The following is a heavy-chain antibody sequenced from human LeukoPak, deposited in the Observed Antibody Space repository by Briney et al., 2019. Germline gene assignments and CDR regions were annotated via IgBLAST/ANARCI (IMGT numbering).Heavy chain of an antibody. CDR2: INGDGSLN. D-gene: IGHD2-21*02. J-gene: IGHJ6*03. Sequence: GGSLRLSCAASGFTFSTSWMTWVRQAPGKGLEWVANINGDGSLNGHVASVKGRFTISRDNAKNSLYLQMNSLRAEDTAVYYCARVVTAIRSNYYYYMDVWGKGTTVTVSS. CDR1: GFTFSTSW. V-gene: IGHV3-7*01. CDR3: ARVVTAIRSNYYYYMDV.